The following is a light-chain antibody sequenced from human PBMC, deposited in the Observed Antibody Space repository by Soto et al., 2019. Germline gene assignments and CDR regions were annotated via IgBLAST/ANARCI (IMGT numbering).Light chain of an antibody. CDR1: QSISSW. J-gene: IGKJ1*01. V-gene: IGKV1-5*01. Sequence: DIQMTQSPSTLSASVGDRVTITCRASQSISSWLAWYQQKPGKAPKLLIYDASSLESGVPSRFSGSGSGTEFTLTISSLQPDDFATYYCQQYNSYSWTFGQGTWWKSN. CDR3: QQYNSYSWT. CDR2: DAS.